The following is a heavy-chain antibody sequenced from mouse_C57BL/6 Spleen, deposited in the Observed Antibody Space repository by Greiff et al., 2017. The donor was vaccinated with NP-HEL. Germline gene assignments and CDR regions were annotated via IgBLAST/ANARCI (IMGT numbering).Heavy chain of an antibody. CDR3: ARNDPSWFAY. CDR2: ISGGGGNT. D-gene: IGHD2-3*01. J-gene: IGHJ3*01. Sequence: EVQRVESGGGLVKPGGSLKLSCAASGFTFSSYTMSWVRQTPEKRLEWVATISGGGGNTYYPDSVKGRFTISRDNAKNTLYLQMSSLRSEDTALYYCARNDPSWFAYWGQGTLVTVSA. V-gene: IGHV5-9*01. CDR1: GFTFSSYT.